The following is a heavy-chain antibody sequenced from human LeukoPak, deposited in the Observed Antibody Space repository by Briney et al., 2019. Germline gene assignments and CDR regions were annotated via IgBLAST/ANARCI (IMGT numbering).Heavy chain of an antibody. CDR2: IYYSGIT. V-gene: IGHV4-59*01. J-gene: IGHJ4*02. Sequence: SETLSLICTGSGGYISRYFWSWIRQPPGEGLEWIGDIYYSGITNYNPSLKSRVTISVDTSENQFSLNLSSVTAADTAGYYFASLYYDYSYVYWGQGTLVSVSS. CDR3: ASLYYDYSYVY. D-gene: IGHD3-22*01. CDR1: GGYISRYF.